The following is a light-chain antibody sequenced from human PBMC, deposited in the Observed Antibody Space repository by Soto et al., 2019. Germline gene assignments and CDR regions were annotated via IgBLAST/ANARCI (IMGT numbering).Light chain of an antibody. CDR3: GSYTTTSTEV. Sequence: QSALTQPASVSGSPGQSITISCTGTSSDVGSYNYVSWYQQHPGKAPKLMVYDVSNRPSGVSNRFSGSKSGNTASLTISGLQAEDEADYYCGSYTTTSTEVFGPGTKLTVL. V-gene: IGLV2-14*01. CDR2: DVS. CDR1: SSDVGSYNY. J-gene: IGLJ1*01.